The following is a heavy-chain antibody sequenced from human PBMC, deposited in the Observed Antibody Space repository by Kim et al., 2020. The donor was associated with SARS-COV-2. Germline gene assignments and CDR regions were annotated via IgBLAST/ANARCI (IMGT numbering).Heavy chain of an antibody. CDR3: ARGGLYVDTAMVFDY. D-gene: IGHD5-18*01. CDR2: IYYSGST. CDR1: GGSISSYY. Sequence: SETLSLTCTVSGGSISSYYWSWIRQPPGKGLEWIGYIYYSGSTNYNPSLKSRVTISVDTSKNQFSLKLSSVTAADTAVYYCARGGLYVDTAMVFDYWGQGTLVTVSS. J-gene: IGHJ4*02. V-gene: IGHV4-59*13.